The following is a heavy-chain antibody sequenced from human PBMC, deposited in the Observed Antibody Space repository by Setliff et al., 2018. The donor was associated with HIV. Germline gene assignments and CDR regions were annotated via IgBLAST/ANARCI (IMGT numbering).Heavy chain of an antibody. D-gene: IGHD3-22*01. CDR3: ARLGDNSDWRSNYFFYYFDV. Sequence: SETLSLTCTVSGGSISSYYWSWIRQPPGEGLEWIGHIAYNEYTNYNPSLKSRVTISLDTSKKHFSLDLYSMTAADSAVYFCARLGDNSDWRSNYFFYYFDVWGKGTTVTVSS. CDR2: IAYNEYT. V-gene: IGHV4-59*08. CDR1: GGSISSYY. J-gene: IGHJ6*03.